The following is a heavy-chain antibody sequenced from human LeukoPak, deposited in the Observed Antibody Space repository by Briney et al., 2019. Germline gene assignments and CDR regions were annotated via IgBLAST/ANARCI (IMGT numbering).Heavy chain of an antibody. CDR1: GFTFSDYY. V-gene: IGHV3-11*04. CDR3: ARCTTGKTFGSLREIKKSREIDF. J-gene: IGHJ4*02. D-gene: IGHD1-1*01. Sequence: GGSLRLSCAASGFTFSDYYVSWIRQAPGKGLEWVSYISSSGSTIYYADSVKGRFTISRDNAKNSLFLQMDSLRGEDTAVYYCARCTTGKTFGSLREIKKSREIDFWGQGTLVTVSS. CDR2: ISSSGSTI.